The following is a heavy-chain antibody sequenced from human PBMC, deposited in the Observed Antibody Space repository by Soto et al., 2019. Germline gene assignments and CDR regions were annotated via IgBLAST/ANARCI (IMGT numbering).Heavy chain of an antibody. CDR1: GFTFSSYG. CDR3: ARDLTGTAYYFDY. J-gene: IGHJ4*02. D-gene: IGHD1-20*01. Sequence: QVQLVESGGGVVQPGRSLRLSCAASGFTFSSYGMHWVRQAPGKGLEWVAVIWYDGSNKYYADSVKGRFTISRDNSKNTLYLQMNSLRAEDTAVYYCARDLTGTAYYFDYWGQGTLVTVSS. CDR2: IWYDGSNK. V-gene: IGHV3-33*01.